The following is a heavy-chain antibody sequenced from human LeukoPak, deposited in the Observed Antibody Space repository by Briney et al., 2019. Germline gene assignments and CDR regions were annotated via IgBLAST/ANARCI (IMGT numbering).Heavy chain of an antibody. J-gene: IGHJ4*02. CDR1: GFVFSIYT. Sequence: GGSLRLSCSASGFVFSIYTMYWVRQAPGKGPEYVSTISGSGNGGSIYYADSVKGRFTISRDDSKSIVYLQMNGLRSENTAVYYCVKDFGRVRGTPDSWGQGTLVTVSS. CDR2: ISGSGNGGSI. D-gene: IGHD2/OR15-2a*01. CDR3: VKDFGRVRGTPDS. V-gene: IGHV3-64D*06.